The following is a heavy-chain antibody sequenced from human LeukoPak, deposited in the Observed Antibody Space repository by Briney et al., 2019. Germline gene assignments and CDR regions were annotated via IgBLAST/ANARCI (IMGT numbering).Heavy chain of an antibody. D-gene: IGHD3-10*01. Sequence: SETLSLTCTVSGGSISSGDYYWSWIRQPPGKGLEWIGYIYYSGSTYYNPSLKSRVTISVDTSKTQFSLKLNSVTAADTAVYYCARLRYYDDSSGGAFDIWGQGTMVTVSS. J-gene: IGHJ3*02. CDR3: ARLRYYDDSSGGAFDI. CDR1: GGSISSGDYY. V-gene: IGHV4-30-4*01. CDR2: IYYSGST.